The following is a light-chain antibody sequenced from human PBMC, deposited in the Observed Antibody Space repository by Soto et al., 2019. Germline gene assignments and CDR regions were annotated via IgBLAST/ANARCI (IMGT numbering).Light chain of an antibody. CDR3: SSYTSDSPLYV. J-gene: IGLJ1*01. V-gene: IGLV2-14*01. CDR1: SSDVGSYNY. Sequence: ALIQPASVSGSPGQSITISCTGSSSDVGSYNYVSWYQQHPGKAPKVLIYEVSNRPSGVSNRFSASKSGNTASLTISGLQAEDEADYYCSSYTSDSPLYVFGTGTKVTVL. CDR2: EVS.